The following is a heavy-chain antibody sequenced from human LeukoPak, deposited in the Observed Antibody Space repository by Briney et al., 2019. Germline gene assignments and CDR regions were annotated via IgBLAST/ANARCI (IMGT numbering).Heavy chain of an antibody. CDR2: MNPNSGNT. J-gene: IGHJ6*03. Sequence: ASVKVSCKASGYTFTSYDINWVRQATGQGLEWMGWMNPNSGNTGYAQKFQGRVTITRNTSISTAYMELSSLRSDDTAVYYCARVPTLGIYYYYHYMDVWGKGTTVTVSS. V-gene: IGHV1-8*03. CDR1: GYTFTSYD. D-gene: IGHD7-27*01. CDR3: ARVPTLGIYYYYHYMDV.